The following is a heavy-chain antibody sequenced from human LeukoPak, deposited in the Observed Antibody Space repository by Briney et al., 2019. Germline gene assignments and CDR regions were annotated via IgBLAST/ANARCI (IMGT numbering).Heavy chain of an antibody. V-gene: IGHV1-2*02. CDR2: INPNSGGT. D-gene: IGHD2-2*01. Sequence: ASVEVSCKASGYTFTGYYMHWVRQAPGQGLEWMGWINPNSGGTNYAQKFQGRVTMTRDTSISTAYMELSRLRSDDTAVYYCARAGWIVVVPAATSVMTSNWFDPWGQGTLVTVSS. CDR1: GYTFTGYY. J-gene: IGHJ5*02. CDR3: ARAGWIVVVPAATSVMTSNWFDP.